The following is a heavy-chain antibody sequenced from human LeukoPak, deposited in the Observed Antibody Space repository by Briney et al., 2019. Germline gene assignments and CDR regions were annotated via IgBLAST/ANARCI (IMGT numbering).Heavy chain of an antibody. CDR3: ARHFAYYDSSGYSRGGYDY. V-gene: IGHV4-39*01. CDR1: GGSISSSSHY. D-gene: IGHD3-22*01. Sequence: PSEALSLTCTVSGGSISSSSHYWGWIRQPPGKGLEWIGSIHYGGTTYYNPSLKSRVTMSVDTSKNQFYLKLSSVTAADTAVYYCARHFAYYDSSGYSRGGYDYWGQGTLVTVSS. J-gene: IGHJ4*02. CDR2: IHYGGTT.